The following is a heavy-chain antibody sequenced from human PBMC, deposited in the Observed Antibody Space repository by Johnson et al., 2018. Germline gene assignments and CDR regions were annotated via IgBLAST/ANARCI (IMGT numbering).Heavy chain of an antibody. V-gene: IGHV3-64*01. D-gene: IGHD4-23*01. CDR1: GFTFSNYA. J-gene: IGHJ3*02. CDR3: ARPKKMAEGGKGFDAFDI. Sequence: VQLVESGGGLVQPGGSLRLSCAASGFTFSNYAIHWVRQAPGKGLEYVSAISSNGGTTYYATSVKGRFILSRDNSKKVRYLQMGSLRAEEMGVYYCARPKKMAEGGKGFDAFDIGGQGTMVTVSS. CDR2: ISSNGGTT.